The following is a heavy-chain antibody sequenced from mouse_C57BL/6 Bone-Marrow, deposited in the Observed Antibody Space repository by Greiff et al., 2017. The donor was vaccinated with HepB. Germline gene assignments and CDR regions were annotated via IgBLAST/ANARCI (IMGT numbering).Heavy chain of an antibody. CDR1: GYTFTNYW. Sequence: QLQQSGAELVRPGTSVKMSCKASGYTFTNYWIGWAKQRPGHGLEWIGDIYPGGGYTNYNEKFKGKATLTADKSSSTAYMQFSSLTSEDSAIYYCARYDGRSYYAMDYWGQGTSVTVSS. CDR2: IYPGGGYT. V-gene: IGHV1-63*01. D-gene: IGHD2-3*01. CDR3: ARYDGRSYYAMDY. J-gene: IGHJ4*01.